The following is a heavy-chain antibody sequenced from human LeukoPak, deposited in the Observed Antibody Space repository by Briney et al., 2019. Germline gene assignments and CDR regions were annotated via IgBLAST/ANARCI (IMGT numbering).Heavy chain of an antibody. CDR2: IKEDGSEK. CDR1: GFTFSNYW. D-gene: IGHD3-22*01. J-gene: IGHJ4*02. Sequence: GGSLRLSCAASGFTFSNYWMSWVRQAPGKGLEWVANIKEDGSEKYYVDSVKGRFTISRDNAKNSLSLQVNSLSAEDTAVYYCARSRSGYSEDYWGQGTLVTVSS. CDR3: ARSRSGYSEDY. V-gene: IGHV3-7*01.